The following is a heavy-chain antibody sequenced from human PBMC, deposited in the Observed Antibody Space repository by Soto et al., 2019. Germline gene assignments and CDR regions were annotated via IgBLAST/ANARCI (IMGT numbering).Heavy chain of an antibody. V-gene: IGHV4-31*03. D-gene: IGHD6-13*01. CDR3: ARRSAAGIQYDY. CDR1: GGSISSGYYY. J-gene: IGHJ4*02. CDR2: ISYSGST. Sequence: SETLSLTCTVSGGSISSGYYYWSWIRQHPGKGLEWIGYISYSGSTYYNTSLKSRVTISVDTSKNQFSLKLSSVTAADTAVYYCARRSAAGIQYDYWGQGTLVTV.